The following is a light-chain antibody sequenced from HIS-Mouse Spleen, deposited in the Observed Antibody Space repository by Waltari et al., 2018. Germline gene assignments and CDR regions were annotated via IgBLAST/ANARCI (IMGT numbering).Light chain of an antibody. Sequence: QSALTQPASVSGSPGQSITISCTGTSSDVGGYNYASWYQQHPGKAPKLMIYDVSNRPSGVSNRFSGSKSGNTASLTISGLQAEDEADYYCSSYTSSSTEVFGGGTKLTVL. V-gene: IGLV2-14*03. J-gene: IGLJ2*01. CDR2: DVS. CDR3: SSYTSSSTEV. CDR1: SSDVGGYNY.